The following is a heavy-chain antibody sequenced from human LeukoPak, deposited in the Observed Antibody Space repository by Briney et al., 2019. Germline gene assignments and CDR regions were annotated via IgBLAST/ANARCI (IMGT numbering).Heavy chain of an antibody. CDR3: VRGSGYPYYFDY. CDR1: GFSFSSYA. J-gene: IGHJ4*02. V-gene: IGHV3-23*01. CDR2: ISGSGGST. D-gene: IGHD6-19*01. Sequence: GGSLRLSCAASGFSFSSYAMNWVRQAPGKGLEWVSAISGSGGSTYYADSVKGRFTISRDNSKNTLYLQMNSLRAEDTAVYYCVRGSGYPYYFDYWGQGTLVTVSS.